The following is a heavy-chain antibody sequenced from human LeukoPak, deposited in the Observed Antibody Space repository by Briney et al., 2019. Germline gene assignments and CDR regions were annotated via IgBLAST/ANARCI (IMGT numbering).Heavy chain of an antibody. Sequence: GGSLRLSCAASGFTFGDYYMSWIRQAPGKGLEWISYISSSSGSNKYYSQSAKGRFTISRDNDKNSLFLQMNSLTAEDTAVYYCVRPSNPPYWGQGALVIVSS. CDR2: ISSSSGSNK. CDR3: VRPSNPPY. CDR1: GFTFGDYY. V-gene: IGHV3-11*01. J-gene: IGHJ4*02.